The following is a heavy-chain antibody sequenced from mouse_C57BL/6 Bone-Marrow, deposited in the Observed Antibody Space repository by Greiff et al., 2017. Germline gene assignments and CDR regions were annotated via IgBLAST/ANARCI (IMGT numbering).Heavy chain of an antibody. Sequence: QVQLQQPGAELVKPGASVKLSCKASGYTFTSYWMQWVKQRPGQGLEWIGEIDPSDSYTNYNQKFKGKATLTVDTSSSPAYMQLSSLTSEDSAVYYCARWANWVYWYFDVWGTGTTVTVSS. CDR1: GYTFTSYW. D-gene: IGHD4-1*01. J-gene: IGHJ1*03. CDR3: ARWANWVYWYFDV. V-gene: IGHV1-50*01. CDR2: IDPSDSYT.